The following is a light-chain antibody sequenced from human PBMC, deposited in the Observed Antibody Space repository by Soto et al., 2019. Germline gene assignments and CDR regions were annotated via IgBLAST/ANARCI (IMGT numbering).Light chain of an antibody. J-gene: IGKJ1*01. Sequence: DIQMTQSPSTLSGSVGDRFTITCLAIQTISSWLAWYQQKPGKAPRLLIYKASTLKSGVPSRFSGSGSGTEFTLTISSLQPDDFATYYCQHYNSYSEAFGQGTKVDIK. CDR2: KAS. CDR1: QTISSW. CDR3: QHYNSYSEA. V-gene: IGKV1-5*03.